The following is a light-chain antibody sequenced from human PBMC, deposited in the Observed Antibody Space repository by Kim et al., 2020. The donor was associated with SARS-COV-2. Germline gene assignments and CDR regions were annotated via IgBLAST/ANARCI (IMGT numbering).Light chain of an antibody. CDR2: EVN. V-gene: IGLV2-18*02. J-gene: IGLJ2*01. CDR3: SSFTTSITLL. Sequence: GHSFPISCTGTRSYIGSYNRVSWYQQPPVTAPQLIIYEVNNRPSGVPDRFFGSKSDNTASLTLSGLQAEDEADYYCSSFTTSITLLFGGGTQLTVL. CDR1: RSYIGSYNR.